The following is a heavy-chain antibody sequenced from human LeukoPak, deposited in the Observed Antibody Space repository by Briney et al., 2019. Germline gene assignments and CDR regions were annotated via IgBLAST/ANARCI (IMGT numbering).Heavy chain of an antibody. D-gene: IGHD2-8*02. J-gene: IGHJ3*02. CDR1: GFTFSTYA. CDR2: ISGSGGYT. CDR3: VKLKEVLGDDGFDI. Sequence: GGSLRLSCAASGFTFSTYAMSWVRQAPGKGLEWVSAISGSGGYTYYADSVKGRFTISRDNSKNTLSLQMNSLRAEDTAVYYCVKLKEVLGDDGFDIWGQGTMVTVSS. V-gene: IGHV3-23*01.